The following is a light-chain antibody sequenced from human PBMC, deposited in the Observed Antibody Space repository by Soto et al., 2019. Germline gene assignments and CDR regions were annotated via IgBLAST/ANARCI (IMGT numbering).Light chain of an antibody. V-gene: IGKV3-15*01. J-gene: IGKJ4*01. CDR1: QSVSSN. CDR3: QQDNNWPPLT. Sequence: EIVMTQSPATLSVSPGERATLSCRASQSVSSNLAWYQQKPGQAPRLLIYGASTRATGIPARFSGRGSGTEFTLTISSLQSEDFAVYYCQQDNNWPPLTFGGGNKVEIK. CDR2: GAS.